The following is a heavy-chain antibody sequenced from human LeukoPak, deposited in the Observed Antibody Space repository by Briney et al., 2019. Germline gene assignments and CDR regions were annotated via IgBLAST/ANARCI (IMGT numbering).Heavy chain of an antibody. CDR3: ARERAVGATVVGY. CDR2: IYYSGST. CDR1: GGSISSYY. D-gene: IGHD1-26*01. V-gene: IGHV4-59*01. J-gene: IGHJ4*02. Sequence: SETLSLTCTVSGGSISSYYWSWIRQPPGKGLEWIGYIYYSGSTNYNPSLKSRVTISVDTSKNQFSLKLSSVTAADTAVYYCARERAVGATVVGYWGQGTLVTVSS.